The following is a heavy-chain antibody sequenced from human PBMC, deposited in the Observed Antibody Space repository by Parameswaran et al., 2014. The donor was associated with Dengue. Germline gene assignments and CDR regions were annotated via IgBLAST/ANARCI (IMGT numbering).Heavy chain of an antibody. D-gene: IGHD6-19*01. J-gene: IGHJ4*02. V-gene: IGHV4-39*01. CDR2: IYYSGST. Sequence: WIRQPPGKGLEWIGNIYYSGSTYYNPSLKSRVTISVDTSNNQFSLKLGSVNAADTAVYYCARHDYSSGWYADYWGQGTLVTVSS. CDR3: ARHDYSSGWYADY.